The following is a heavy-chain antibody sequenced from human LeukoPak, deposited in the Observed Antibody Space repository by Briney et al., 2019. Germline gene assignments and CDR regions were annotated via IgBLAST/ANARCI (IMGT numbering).Heavy chain of an antibody. Sequence: PVASVKVSCKASGYTFVGYYLHWVRQAPGQGLEWMAWIDPYTGNTLYAQKFQGRITVTRDTSVSTTYMELSWLTSDDTARYYCAREYSASEHWGQGTLVTVSS. CDR1: GYTFVGYY. CDR3: AREYSASEH. J-gene: IGHJ4*02. CDR2: IDPYTGNT. V-gene: IGHV1-2*02. D-gene: IGHD5-12*01.